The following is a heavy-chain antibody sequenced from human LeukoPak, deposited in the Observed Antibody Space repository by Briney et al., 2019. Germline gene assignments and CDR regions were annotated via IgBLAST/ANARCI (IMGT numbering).Heavy chain of an antibody. V-gene: IGHV3-30*14. Sequence: GRSLRLPCAASGFTFSSYRMHWVRQAPGKGLEWVAVISYDGSNKYYADSVKGRFTISRDNSKNALYLQMTSLRPEDSAVYYCVSPVFINYWGQGTLVTVSS. CDR2: ISYDGSNK. CDR1: GFTFSSYR. J-gene: IGHJ4*01. CDR3: VSPVFINY. D-gene: IGHD1-14*01.